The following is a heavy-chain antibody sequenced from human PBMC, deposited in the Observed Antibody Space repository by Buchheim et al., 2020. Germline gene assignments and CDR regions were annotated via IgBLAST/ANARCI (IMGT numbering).Heavy chain of an antibody. CDR1: GGSISSGGYY. CDR3: ARSLRPYYFDY. Sequence: QVQLQESGPGLVKPSQTLSLTCTVSGGSISSGGYYWSWIRQHPGKGLEWLGYIYYSGSTYYNPSLKSRATITVEMSKKQFSLKLSSVTAADTAVYYCARSLRPYYFDYWGQGTL. V-gene: IGHV4-31*03. J-gene: IGHJ4*02. CDR2: IYYSGST. D-gene: IGHD3-9*01.